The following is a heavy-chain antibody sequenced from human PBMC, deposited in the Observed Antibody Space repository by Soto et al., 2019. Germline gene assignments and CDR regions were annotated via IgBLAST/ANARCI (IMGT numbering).Heavy chain of an antibody. J-gene: IGHJ3*02. CDR1: GGSISSYY. D-gene: IGHD4-17*01. CDR2: IYYSGST. V-gene: IGHV4-59*08. CDR3: ARLEMTKAAFDI. Sequence: SETLSLTCTVSGGSISSYYWSWIRQPPGKGLEWIGYIYYSGSTNYNPSLKSRVTISVDTSKNQFSLKLSSVTAADTAVYYCARLEMTKAAFDIWGQGTMVTVSS.